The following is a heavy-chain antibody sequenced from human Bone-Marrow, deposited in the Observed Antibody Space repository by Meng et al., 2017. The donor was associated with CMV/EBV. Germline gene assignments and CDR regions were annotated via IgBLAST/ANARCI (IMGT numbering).Heavy chain of an antibody. D-gene: IGHD2-2*01. CDR3: AREHAVVVPAATGGWFDP. V-gene: IGHV1-69*04. CDR1: TFSSST. CDR2: IIPILGIA. J-gene: IGHJ5*02. Sequence: TFSSSTISWVRHAPGQGLEWMGRIIPILGIANYAQKFQGRVTITADKSTSTAYMELSSLRSEDTAVYYCAREHAVVVPAATGGWFDPWGQGTLVTVSS.